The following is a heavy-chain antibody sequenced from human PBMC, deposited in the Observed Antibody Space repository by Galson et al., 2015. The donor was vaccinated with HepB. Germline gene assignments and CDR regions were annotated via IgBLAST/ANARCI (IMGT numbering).Heavy chain of an antibody. CDR3: AAHTADGESTFDF. Sequence: SLRLSCAASGFMFGTYWMQWVRQAPGKGLEWVSAISGSDDSTYFADSGKGRFSIFRDNSKNTLYLQLNSLRAEDTAVYYCAAHTADGESTFDFWGQGTLVTVSS. D-gene: IGHD4-17*01. J-gene: IGHJ4*02. CDR1: GFMFGTYW. CDR2: ISGSDDST. V-gene: IGHV3-23*01.